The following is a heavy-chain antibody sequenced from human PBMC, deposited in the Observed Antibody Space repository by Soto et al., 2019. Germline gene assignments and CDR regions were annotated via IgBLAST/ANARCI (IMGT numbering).Heavy chain of an antibody. D-gene: IGHD2-15*01. CDR1: GGSIIDGQTY. V-gene: IGHV4-31*03. Sequence: QVQLQESGPGLVKPSQTLYLTCTVSGGSIIDGQTYLNWIRQHPERGLEWMGYINYRATTNYSPALKSRILISIDTSKNQFSLRLTSVTAADTAVYYCARDAPGVAPYWGQGPLVTVSS. CDR2: INYRATT. J-gene: IGHJ4*02. CDR3: ARDAPGVAPY.